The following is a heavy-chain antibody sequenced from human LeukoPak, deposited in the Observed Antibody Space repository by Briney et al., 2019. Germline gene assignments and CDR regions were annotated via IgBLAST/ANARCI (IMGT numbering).Heavy chain of an antibody. CDR1: GFTFDDYA. D-gene: IGHD3-3*01. CDR2: ISWNSGGI. CDR3: AKDMAGDFWSGYYDY. J-gene: IGHJ4*02. V-gene: IGHV3-9*01. Sequence: PGGSLRLSCAASGFTFDDYAMHWVRQAPGKGLEWVSGISWNSGGIGYADSVKGRFTISRDNAKNSLYLQMNSLRAEDTALYYCAKDMAGDFWSGYYDYWGQGTLVTVSS.